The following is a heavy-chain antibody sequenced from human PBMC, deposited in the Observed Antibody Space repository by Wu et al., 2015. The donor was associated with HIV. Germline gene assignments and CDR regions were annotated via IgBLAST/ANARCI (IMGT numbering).Heavy chain of an antibody. V-gene: IGHV1-2*02. Sequence: QVQLVQSGAEVKKPGASVKVSCKASGYTFTGYYMHWVRQAPGQGLEWMGWINPNSGGTNYAQKFQGRVTMTRDTSISTAYMELSRLRSDDTAVYYCARDLPGYSSGWPPRYWGQGTLVTVSS. CDR1: GYTFTGYY. J-gene: IGHJ4*02. CDR3: ARDLPGYSSGWPPRY. D-gene: IGHD6-19*01. CDR2: INPNSGGT.